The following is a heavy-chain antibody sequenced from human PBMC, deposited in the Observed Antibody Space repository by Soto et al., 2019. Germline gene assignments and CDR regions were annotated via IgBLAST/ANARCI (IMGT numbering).Heavy chain of an antibody. D-gene: IGHD2-15*01. Sequence: GRSLRLSCATSGFTFSSYAIHWVRQAPGNGLEWVAVISYDGSNKNYADSVKGRFTISRDNAKNSLYLQMNSLRAEDTAVYYCASGYCSGGSCYSYYYYGMDVWGQGTTVTVSS. CDR3: ASGYCSGGSCYSYYYYGMDV. CDR1: GFTFSSYA. V-gene: IGHV3-30-3*01. CDR2: ISYDGSNK. J-gene: IGHJ6*02.